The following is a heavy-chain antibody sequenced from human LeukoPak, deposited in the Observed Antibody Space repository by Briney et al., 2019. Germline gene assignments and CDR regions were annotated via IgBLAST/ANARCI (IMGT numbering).Heavy chain of an antibody. CDR1: GFTVSNKY. D-gene: IGHD4-17*01. CDR3: ARRLWGITVTTSLFAFDI. J-gene: IGHJ3*02. Sequence: GGSLRLSCAASGFTVSNKYMSWVRQAPGKGLEWVANIKHDGNEKYYVDSVKGRFTISRDNAKNSLYLQMNSLRAEDTAVYYCARRLWGITVTTSLFAFDIWGQGTLVTVSS. CDR2: IKHDGNEK. V-gene: IGHV3-7*03.